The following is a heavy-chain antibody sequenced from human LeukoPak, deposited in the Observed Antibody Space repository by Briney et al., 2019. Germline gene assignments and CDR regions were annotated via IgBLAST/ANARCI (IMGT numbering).Heavy chain of an antibody. Sequence: SQTLSLTCAISGDSVSSNSAAWNWIRQSPSRGLEWLGSTYYRSKWYNDYAVSVKSRITINPDTSKNQFSLQLNSVTPEDTAVYYCARAVAGTLYYHYYGMDVWGQGTTVTVSS. CDR1: GDSVSSNSAA. D-gene: IGHD6-19*01. CDR2: TYYRSKWYN. CDR3: ARAVAGTLYYHYYGMDV. V-gene: IGHV6-1*01. J-gene: IGHJ6*02.